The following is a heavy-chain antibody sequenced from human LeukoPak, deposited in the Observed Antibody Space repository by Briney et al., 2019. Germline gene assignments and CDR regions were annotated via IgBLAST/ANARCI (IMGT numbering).Heavy chain of an antibody. CDR1: GFTVSSNY. V-gene: IGHV3-66*01. Sequence: GGSLRLSCAASGFTVSSNYMSWVRQAPGKGLEWVSVIYSGASTYYADSVKGRFTISRDNSKNTLYLQMNSLRAEDTAVYYCAREGSTERVDYWGQGTLVTVSS. CDR3: AREGSTERVDY. J-gene: IGHJ4*02. CDR2: IYSGAST.